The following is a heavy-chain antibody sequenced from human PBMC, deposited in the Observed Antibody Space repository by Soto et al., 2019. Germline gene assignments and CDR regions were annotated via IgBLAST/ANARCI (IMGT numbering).Heavy chain of an antibody. CDR2: INRDSTVI. J-gene: IGHJ4*02. CDR3: LNGDYY. V-gene: IGHV3-48*01. CDR1: GFTFSSYN. D-gene: IGHD3-16*01. Sequence: GGSLRLSCAASGFTFSSYNMNWVRQAPGKGLEWVSSINRDSTVIKYADSVKGRFTISRDNARNSLSLQMNSLRAEDTAVYYCLNGDYYVGPGTLVTVSS.